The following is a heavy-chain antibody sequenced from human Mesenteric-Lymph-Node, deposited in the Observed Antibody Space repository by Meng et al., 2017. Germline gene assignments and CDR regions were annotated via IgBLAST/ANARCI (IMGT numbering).Heavy chain of an antibody. J-gene: IGHJ4*02. CDR2: INHSGST. CDR1: GVSFSGNY. CDR3: GRGRGNVY. D-gene: IGHD1-1*01. V-gene: IGHV4-34*01. Sequence: QVQLQQLGAGLLKPSETLYLTCAVYGVSFSGNYGSWIRQSPGKGLEWIGEINHSGSTNYNPSLKSRVSISVDTSKNQFSLKLSSVTAADTAVYYCGRGRGNVYWGQGTLVTVSS.